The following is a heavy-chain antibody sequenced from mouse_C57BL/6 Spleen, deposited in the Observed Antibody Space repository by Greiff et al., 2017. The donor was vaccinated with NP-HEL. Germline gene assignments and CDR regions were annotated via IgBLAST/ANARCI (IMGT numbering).Heavy chain of an antibody. CDR2: IRNKANGYTT. V-gene: IGHV7-3*01. Sequence: EVQLQESGGGLVQPGGSLSLSCAASGFTFTDYYMSWVRQPPGKALEWLGFIRNKANGYTTEYSVSVKGRFTISRNESQSILYLQMNALRAEDSATYYGASLPDGYYFAMDDWGKGTSVTVSS. D-gene: IGHD2-3*01. CDR3: ASLPDGYYFAMDD. CDR1: GFTFTDYY. J-gene: IGHJ4*01.